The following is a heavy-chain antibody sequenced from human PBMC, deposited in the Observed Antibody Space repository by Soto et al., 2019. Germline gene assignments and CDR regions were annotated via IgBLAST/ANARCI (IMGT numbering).Heavy chain of an antibody. Sequence: VQLVESGGGLVQPGGSLRLTCTASGFAFSSYWMNWVRQAPGKGLEWVAGIEEDGNERYYVDSVKGRFTISRDNAMNSVYLQMNSLRAEDTAIYYCARAPQVTTFHYGMDVSDQGTTVTVSS. J-gene: IGHJ6*02. CDR1: GFAFSSYW. CDR2: IEEDGNER. D-gene: IGHD2-21*02. V-gene: IGHV3-7*05. CDR3: ARAPQVTTFHYGMDV.